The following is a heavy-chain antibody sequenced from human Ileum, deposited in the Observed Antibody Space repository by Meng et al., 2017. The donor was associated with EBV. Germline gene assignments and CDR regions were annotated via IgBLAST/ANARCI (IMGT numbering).Heavy chain of an antibody. D-gene: IGHD1-14*01. J-gene: IGHJ4*02. V-gene: IGHV3-74*01. Sequence: EVQLVEAXXGXVXXGGXLRLPWAASGFTFISYWMHWVRQAPGKGLVWVSRINTDGSITNYADSVKGRFTISRDNAKNTLYLQMNSLRAEDTAVYYCAKDLSWNQADYWGQGTLVTVSS. CDR3: AKDLSWNQADY. CDR2: INTDGSIT. CDR1: GFTFISYW.